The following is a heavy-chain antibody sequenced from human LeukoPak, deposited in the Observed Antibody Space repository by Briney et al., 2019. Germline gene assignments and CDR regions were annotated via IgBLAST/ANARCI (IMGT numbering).Heavy chain of an antibody. J-gene: IGHJ4*02. CDR3: ARLGLKTTGTIY. Sequence: SDTLSLTCTVSGGSISISGHYWGWIRQPPGKGLEWIASIYYDGRTLYNPSLKSRVTISVDTSANQISLRLTSMTAPDTAVYYCARLGLKTTGTIYWGQGTLVTVSS. CDR1: GGSISISGHY. D-gene: IGHD1-14*01. V-gene: IGHV4-39*01. CDR2: IYYDGRT.